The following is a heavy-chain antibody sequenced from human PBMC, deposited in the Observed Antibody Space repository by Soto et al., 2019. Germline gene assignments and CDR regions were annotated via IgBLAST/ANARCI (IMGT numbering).Heavy chain of an antibody. CDR1: GGSISSSSYY. V-gene: IGHV4-39*01. D-gene: IGHD3-10*01. Sequence: SETLSLTCTVSGGSISSSSYYWGWIRQPPGKGLEWIGSIYYSGSIYYNPSLKSRVTISVDTSKNQFSLKLSSVTAADTAVYYCARWAITMVRVTDDWGQGTLVTVSS. J-gene: IGHJ4*02. CDR3: ARWAITMVRVTDD. CDR2: IYYSGSI.